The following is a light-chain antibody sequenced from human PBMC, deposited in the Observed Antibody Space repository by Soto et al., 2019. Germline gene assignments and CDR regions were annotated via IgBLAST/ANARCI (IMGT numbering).Light chain of an antibody. CDR3: QQYYNTPLT. CDR1: QTVLYSSNNKNY. CDR2: WAS. V-gene: IGKV4-1*01. J-gene: IGKJ2*01. Sequence: DIVMTQSPDSLAVSLGERATVNCKSSQTVLYSSNNKNYLAWYQQKPGQPPKLLIYWASTRESGVPDRFSGSGSGTDFTLTISSLQAEDVAVYHCQQYYNTPLTSGQGTKLEIK.